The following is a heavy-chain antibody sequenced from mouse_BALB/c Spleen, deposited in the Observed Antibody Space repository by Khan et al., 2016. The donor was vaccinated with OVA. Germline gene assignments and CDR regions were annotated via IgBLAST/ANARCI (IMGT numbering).Heavy chain of an antibody. CDR3: ARPPYFSNTLDN. D-gene: IGHD2-10*01. CDR2: INTYTGEP. Sequence: QIQLVQSGPELKKPGETVKISCKASGYTFTNYGMNWVLQSPGKALKWMGWINTYTGEPTYADDFKGRFAFSLETSASTAFLQINNLKNEDTATYYCARPPYFSNTLDNWGQGTSVTVSS. CDR1: GYTFTNYG. V-gene: IGHV9-3-1*01. J-gene: IGHJ4*01.